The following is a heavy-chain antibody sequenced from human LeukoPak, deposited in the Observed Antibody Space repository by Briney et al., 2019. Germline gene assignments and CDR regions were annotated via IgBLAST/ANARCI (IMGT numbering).Heavy chain of an antibody. Sequence: SVKVSCKASGGTFSSYAISWVRQAPGQGLEWMGGIILIFGTANYAQKFQGRVTITADESTSTAYMELSSLRSEDTAVYYCAREGDQLERRAHYYYGMDVWGKGTTVTVSS. CDR3: AREGDQLERRAHYYYGMDV. CDR1: GGTFSSYA. D-gene: IGHD1-1*01. J-gene: IGHJ6*04. V-gene: IGHV1-69*01. CDR2: IILIFGTA.